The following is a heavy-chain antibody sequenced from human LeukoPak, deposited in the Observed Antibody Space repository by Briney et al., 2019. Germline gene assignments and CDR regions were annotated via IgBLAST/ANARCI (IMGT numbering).Heavy chain of an antibody. J-gene: IGHJ4*02. D-gene: IGHD3-10*01. V-gene: IGHV3-21*01. Sequence: PGGSLRLSCAASGFTFSIYSMDWVRQAPGKGLEWVSSISSSSSYIYYADSVKGRFTISRDNAKNSLYLQMNSLRAEDTAVYYCARETMAPYYFDYWGQGTLVTVSS. CDR2: ISSSSSYI. CDR1: GFTFSIYS. CDR3: ARETMAPYYFDY.